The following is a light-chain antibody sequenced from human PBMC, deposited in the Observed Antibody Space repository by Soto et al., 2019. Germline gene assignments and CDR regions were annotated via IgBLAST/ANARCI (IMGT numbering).Light chain of an antibody. CDR3: QSYDSSLNRV. CDR2: GDN. V-gene: IGLV1-40*01. J-gene: IGLJ1*01. Sequence: VLTESRSVAGASGQRITISCTGSSSNIGARYDVHWYRQLPGTAPKLLLYGDNNRPSGVPDRFSGSKSGASASLAITGLQADDEADYYCQSYDSSLNRVFGTGTKVTVL. CDR1: SSNIGARYD.